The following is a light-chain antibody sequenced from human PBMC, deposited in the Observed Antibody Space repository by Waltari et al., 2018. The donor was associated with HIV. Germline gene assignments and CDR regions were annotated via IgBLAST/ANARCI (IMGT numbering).Light chain of an antibody. CDR3: QQYGSSAPLT. CDR1: QSVSSSH. V-gene: IGKV3-20*01. CDR2: GTS. J-gene: IGKJ4*01. Sequence: EIVLTQYPGALSLSPGERATLSCRASQSVSSSHLAWYQQRPGQAPRLLMYGTSSRATGIPDRFSGSGSGTDFTLTISRLEPEDFAVYYCQQYGSSAPLTFGGGTKVEIK.